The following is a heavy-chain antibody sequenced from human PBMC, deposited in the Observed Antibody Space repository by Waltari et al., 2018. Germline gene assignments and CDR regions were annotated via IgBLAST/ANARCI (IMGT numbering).Heavy chain of an antibody. V-gene: IGHV4-59*08. CDR1: GGSIDNYY. Sequence: QVQLQESGPGLVKPSETLSLTCSVSGGSIDNYYWSWIRQPPGKGLEWIGYIDHSGNTNFNPPLKRRVTISIDTSKNQFSLKLISVTAADTAVYYCARGWRSPLSPWGQGMLVTVSS. J-gene: IGHJ5*02. CDR3: ARGWRSPLSP. CDR2: IDHSGNT. D-gene: IGHD3-10*01.